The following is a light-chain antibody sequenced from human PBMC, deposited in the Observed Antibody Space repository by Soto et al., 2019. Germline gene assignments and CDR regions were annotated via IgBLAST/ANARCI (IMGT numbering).Light chain of an antibody. CDR2: EVN. CDR1: SSDVGGYDH. J-gene: IGLJ1*01. Sequence: QSVLTQPASVSGSPGQSITISCPGTSSDVGGYDHVAWYQQHPGKAPNLMLHEVNNPPSGISNRFSGSKSGTTASLTLSGLQAEDEADYYCNSYTSSTISVFGTGTKVTVL. V-gene: IGLV2-14*01. CDR3: NSYTSSTISV.